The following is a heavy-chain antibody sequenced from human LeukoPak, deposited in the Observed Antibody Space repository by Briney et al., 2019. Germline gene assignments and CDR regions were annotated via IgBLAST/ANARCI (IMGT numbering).Heavy chain of an antibody. J-gene: IGHJ3*02. CDR3: ARGLHYYDSSGYYYPDAFGI. CDR2: ISSRSSTI. CDR1: GFTFSSYS. Sequence: PGGSLRLSCAASGFTFSSYSMNWVRQAPGKGLEWVSYISSRSSTIFYAGSVKGRFTISRDNAKNSLYLQMNSLRAEDTAVYYCARGLHYYDSSGYYYPDAFGIWGQGTVVTVSS. D-gene: IGHD3-22*01. V-gene: IGHV3-48*01.